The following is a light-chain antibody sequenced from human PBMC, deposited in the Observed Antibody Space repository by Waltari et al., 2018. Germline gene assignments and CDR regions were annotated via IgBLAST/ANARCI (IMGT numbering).Light chain of an antibody. V-gene: IGKV3-11*01. Sequence: EVVLTHSPATLPLSPGERATLPCRASQSVYNYLAWYQQKPGQAPRLLIYGASQRATGIPARFSGSGSGTDFTLTISSLEPEDVAVYYCQQRANWPPLTFGGGTKVEIK. J-gene: IGKJ4*01. CDR3: QQRANWPPLT. CDR2: GAS. CDR1: QSVYNY.